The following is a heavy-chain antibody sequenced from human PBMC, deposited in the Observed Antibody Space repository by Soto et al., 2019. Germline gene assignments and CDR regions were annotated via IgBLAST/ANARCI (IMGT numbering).Heavy chain of an antibody. CDR1: GYTFTSYY. D-gene: IGHD6-19*01. Sequence: VASVNVSFKTSGYTFTSYYLHWVRPAPGQGLEWTAIINPSGGLTTYAQKFQGRVTMTRDTSTSTFYIELSSLRSEDTAVYYCGRDQHSSGWCGPGHGGQGTLVNVSS. CDR2: INPSGGLT. V-gene: IGHV1-46*01. CDR3: GRDQHSSGWCGPGH. J-gene: IGHJ4*02.